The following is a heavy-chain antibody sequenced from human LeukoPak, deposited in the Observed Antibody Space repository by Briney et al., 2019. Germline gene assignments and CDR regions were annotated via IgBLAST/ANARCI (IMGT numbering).Heavy chain of an antibody. CDR3: ARPGYGANFVFGY. V-gene: IGHV4-39*01. Sequence: PSETLSLTCSVSGVSISRNTYYWGWIRQPPQKGLEWIGSIYYSGTTYYNPSLKSRVTISVDTSKNQFSLKLTSVTAADTAVYYFARPGYGANFVFGYWGPVTLVTVAS. CDR2: IYYSGTT. J-gene: IGHJ4*01. CDR1: GVSISRNTYY. D-gene: IGHD4-23*01.